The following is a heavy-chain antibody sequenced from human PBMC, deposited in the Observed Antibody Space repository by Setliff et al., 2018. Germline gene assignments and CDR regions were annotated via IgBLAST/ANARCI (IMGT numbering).Heavy chain of an antibody. CDR2: IRSNGGAT. V-gene: IGHV3-23*01. J-gene: IGHJ3*02. Sequence: GSLRLSCEASGFSFSSYAMNWVRQAPGKGLEWVSGIRSNGGATHYAQSVKGRFTISRDNSRSTLYLDLDSLRTEDTAIYYCAKDSTGRDAFDIWGHGTMVTVSS. CDR3: AKDSTGRDAFDI. CDR1: GFSFSSYA.